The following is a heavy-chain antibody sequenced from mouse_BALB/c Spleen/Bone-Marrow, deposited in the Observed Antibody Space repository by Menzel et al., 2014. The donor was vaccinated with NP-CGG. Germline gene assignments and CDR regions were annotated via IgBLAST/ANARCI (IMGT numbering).Heavy chain of an antibody. D-gene: IGHD2-4*01. CDR1: GYTFTSYW. CDR2: IYPSTGYT. V-gene: IGHV1-7*01. Sequence: QVQLKESGAELAKPGASVKMSCKASGYTFTSYWMHWVKQRPGQGLEWIGYIYPSTGYTEYNQKFKDKVTLTADESSSTAYMQLSSLTSEDSAVYYCARDDYAYWGQGTLVTVSA. J-gene: IGHJ3*01. CDR3: ARDDYAY.